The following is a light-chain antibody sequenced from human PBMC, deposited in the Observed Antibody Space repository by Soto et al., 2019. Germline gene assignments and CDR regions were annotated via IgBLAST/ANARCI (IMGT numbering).Light chain of an antibody. CDR3: QQRDSWPIT. Sequence: VMTQSPGTLSVSPGEGVTLSCRASQSVGNSLAWYQQKPGQAPRLLIFGASTRVTGIPARFSGSGSGTDFTLTINSLEPDDFAVYYCQQRDSWPITFGQGTRLEIK. V-gene: IGKV3-15*01. CDR2: GAS. J-gene: IGKJ5*01. CDR1: QSVGNS.